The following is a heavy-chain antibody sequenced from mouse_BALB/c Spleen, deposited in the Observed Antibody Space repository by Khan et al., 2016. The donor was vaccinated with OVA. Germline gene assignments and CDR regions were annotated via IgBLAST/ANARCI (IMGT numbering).Heavy chain of an antibody. J-gene: IGHJ4*01. CDR1: GFSLTNYG. V-gene: IGHV2-6-1*01. CDR2: IWSDGST. Sequence: QVQLKQSGPGLVAPSQSLSITSAISGFSLTNYGVHWVRQPPGKGLEWLVVIWSDGSTTYNSDLKSRLNISKDNSKSQVFLKMNSLQTDDTAMYYCARQPYYHYNIMDYWGQGTSVTVSS. D-gene: IGHD2-10*01. CDR3: ARQPYYHYNIMDY.